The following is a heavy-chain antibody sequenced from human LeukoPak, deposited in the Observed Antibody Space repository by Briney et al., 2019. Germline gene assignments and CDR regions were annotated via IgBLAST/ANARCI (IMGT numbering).Heavy chain of an antibody. D-gene: IGHD3-10*01. CDR3: TGNYYGSGSYADFGY. J-gene: IGHJ4*02. CDR1: GFTFSGSA. CDR2: IRSTANGYAT. V-gene: IGHV3-73*01. Sequence: PGGSLRLSCAASGFTFSGSALHWVRQASGKGLEWVGRIRSTANGYATAYAASVKGRFTISRDDSKNTAYQQMDSLKTEDTAVYYCTGNYYGSGSYADFGYWGQGTLVTVSS.